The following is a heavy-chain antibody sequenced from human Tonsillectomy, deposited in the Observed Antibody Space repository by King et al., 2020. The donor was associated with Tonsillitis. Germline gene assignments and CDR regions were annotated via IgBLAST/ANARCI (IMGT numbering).Heavy chain of an antibody. J-gene: IGHJ3*02. Sequence: FTLKESGPTLVKPTETLTLTCTFSGFSLITSGVGVGWIRQPPGKALEWLALIYWDNDTRYSPSLKSRLTITKDTSRNKVVLTMTHMDPVDTATYFCARRHSGLLVAAPIRDAFDIWGQGTMVTVSS. V-gene: IGHV2-5*02. CDR3: ARRHSGLLVAAPIRDAFDI. CDR1: GFSLITSGVG. CDR2: IYWDNDT. D-gene: IGHD5-12*01.